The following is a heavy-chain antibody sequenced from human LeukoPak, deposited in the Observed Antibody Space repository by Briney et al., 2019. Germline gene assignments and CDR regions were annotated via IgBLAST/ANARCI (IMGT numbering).Heavy chain of an antibody. V-gene: IGHV7-4-1*02. J-gene: IGHJ3*02. Sequence: ASVKVSCKASGYTFTGYYMHWVRQAPGQGLEWMGWINTNTGNPTYAQGFTGRFVFSLDTSVSTAYLQISSLKAEDTAVYYCARVRRPYSSSSSAFDIWGQGTMVTVSS. CDR2: INTNTGNP. D-gene: IGHD6-6*01. CDR3: ARVRRPYSSSSSAFDI. CDR1: GYTFTGYY.